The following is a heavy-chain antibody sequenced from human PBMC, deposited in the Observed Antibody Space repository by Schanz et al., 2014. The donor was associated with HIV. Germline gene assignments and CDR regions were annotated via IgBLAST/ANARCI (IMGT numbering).Heavy chain of an antibody. V-gene: IGHV1-69*06. Sequence: QVQLVQSGAEVKKPGSSVKVSCKASGGTVYSNVISFFLHSPLQLLYFIFFIIPIFGTPHYAQKFQGRLTITADNPPTTADMELTSLTSDDTAVYYCARDGSFGSDVWGQGTLVTVSS. CDR2: IIPIFGTP. CDR3: ARDGSFGSDV. CDR1: GGTVYSNV. J-gene: IGHJ4*02. D-gene: IGHD5-18*01.